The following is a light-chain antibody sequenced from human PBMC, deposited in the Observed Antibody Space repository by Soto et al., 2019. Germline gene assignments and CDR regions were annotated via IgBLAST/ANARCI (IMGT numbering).Light chain of an antibody. V-gene: IGKV3-20*01. CDR1: QTISSSY. J-gene: IGKJ5*01. CDR3: QRYGSSPIT. Sequence: EIVLTQSPGPLSLSPGERATLSCMSSQTISSSYVAWYQQQAGPAPRLLIYAAISRATGIPDRFSGSGSGTDFTLTISRLEPEDFAVYYCQRYGSSPITFGQGTRLEIK. CDR2: AAI.